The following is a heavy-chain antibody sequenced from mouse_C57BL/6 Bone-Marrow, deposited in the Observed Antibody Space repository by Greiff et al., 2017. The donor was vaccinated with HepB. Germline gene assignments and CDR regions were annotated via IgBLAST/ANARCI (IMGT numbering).Heavy chain of an antibody. Sequence: QVQLQQPGAELVKPGASVKLSCKASGYTFTSYWMQWVKQRPGPGLEWIGEIDPSDSYTNYNQKFKGKATLTVDTSSSTAYMQLSSLTSEDSAVYYCARSAPLYYSNPYYAMDYWGQGTSVTVSS. CDR1: GYTFTSYW. D-gene: IGHD2-5*01. CDR2: IDPSDSYT. CDR3: ARSAPLYYSNPYYAMDY. J-gene: IGHJ4*01. V-gene: IGHV1-50*01.